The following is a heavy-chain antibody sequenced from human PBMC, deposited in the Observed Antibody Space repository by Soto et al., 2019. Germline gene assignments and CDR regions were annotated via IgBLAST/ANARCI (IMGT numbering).Heavy chain of an antibody. J-gene: IGHJ4*02. CDR2: IIPLLDIA. Sequence: QVQVVQSGAEVKKPGSSVKVSCKASGGTFSNDIITWVRQAPGQGLEWMGRIIPLLDIANYAQKFQGRVTITADESTSTAYMELNSLRSEDTAVYYCVRDSPIGSTYSGYDGIDYWGQGTLVTVSS. CDR3: VRDSPIGSTYSGYDGIDY. CDR1: GGTFSNDI. V-gene: IGHV1-69*08. D-gene: IGHD5-12*01.